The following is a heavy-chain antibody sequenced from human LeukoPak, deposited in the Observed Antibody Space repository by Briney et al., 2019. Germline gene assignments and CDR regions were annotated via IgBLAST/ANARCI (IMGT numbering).Heavy chain of an antibody. CDR2: NSSSSSYI. V-gene: IGHV3-21*01. CDR3: ARAMYYYGSGSYLRVYYYGMDV. J-gene: IGHJ6*04. Sequence: PGGSLRLSCAASGFTFSSYSMNWVRQAPGKGREWVSSNSSSSSYIYYADSVKGRFTISRDNAKNSLYLQMNSLRAEDTAVYYCARAMYYYGSGSYLRVYYYGMDVWGKGTTVTVSS. D-gene: IGHD3-10*01. CDR1: GFTFSSYS.